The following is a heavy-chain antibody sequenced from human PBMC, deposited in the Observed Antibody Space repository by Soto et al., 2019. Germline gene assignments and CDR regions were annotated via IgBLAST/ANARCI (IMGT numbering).Heavy chain of an antibody. CDR3: ARAQWELLANYGMDV. V-gene: IGHV3-13*01. CDR2: IGTAGDT. Sequence: GGSLRLSCAASGFTFSSYDMHWVRQATGKGLEWVSTIGTAGDTYYPGSVKGRFTISRENAKNSLYLQMNSLRAEDTAVYYCARAQWELLANYGMDVWGQGTTVTVSS. CDR1: GFTFSSYD. D-gene: IGHD1-26*01. J-gene: IGHJ6*02.